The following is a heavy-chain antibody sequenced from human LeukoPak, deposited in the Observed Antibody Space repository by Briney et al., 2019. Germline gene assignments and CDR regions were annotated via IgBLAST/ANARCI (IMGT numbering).Heavy chain of an antibody. Sequence: ASVKVSCKASGYTFTGYYMHWVRQAPGQGLEWMAWINPNSGGTNYAQKFQGRVTMTRDTSISTAYMELSRLRSDDTALYYCARVVQRRGYYYYYMDVWGKGTTVTISS. CDR1: GYTFTGYY. CDR2: INPNSGGT. CDR3: ARVVQRRGYYYYYMDV. D-gene: IGHD1-1*01. V-gene: IGHV1-2*02. J-gene: IGHJ6*03.